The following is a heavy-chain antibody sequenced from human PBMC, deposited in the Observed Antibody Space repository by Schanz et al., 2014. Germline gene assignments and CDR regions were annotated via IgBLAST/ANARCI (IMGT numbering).Heavy chain of an antibody. J-gene: IGHJ3*02. V-gene: IGHV3-30*03. CDR1: GFNFGSHG. CDR2: ISYDGSKK. CDR3: ARDGYSVVVISPTESFDI. D-gene: IGHD2-21*01. Sequence: QVQLVESGGGVVQPGRSLRLSCAASGFNFGSHGMHWVRQAPGKGLEWVAVISYDGSKKSYADSVKGRFTISRDNSKNTLYLQMSSMRHEDTAVYYCARDGYSVVVISPTESFDIWGQGTMVTVSP.